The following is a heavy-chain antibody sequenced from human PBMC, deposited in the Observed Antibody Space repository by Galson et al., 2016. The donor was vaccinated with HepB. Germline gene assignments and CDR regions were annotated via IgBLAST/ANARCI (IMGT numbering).Heavy chain of an antibody. CDR1: GFTFSAYG. V-gene: IGHV3-30-3*01. J-gene: IGHJ6*02. CDR3: ARANGNWNFYYGMDV. CDR2: ISYDGSDK. Sequence: SLRLSCAASGFTFSAYGMHWVRQAPGKGLEWVALISYDGSDKYYADSVKGRFTISRDTSKNTLSLQMNSLRVEDTAVYFCARANGNWNFYYGMDVWGQGTTVIVSS. D-gene: IGHD1-1*01.